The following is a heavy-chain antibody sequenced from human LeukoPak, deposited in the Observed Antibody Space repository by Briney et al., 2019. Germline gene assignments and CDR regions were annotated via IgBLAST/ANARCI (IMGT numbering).Heavy chain of an antibody. CDR2: ISYDGSNK. D-gene: IGHD3-16*01. Sequence: GRSLRLSCAASGFTFSSYAMHWVRQAPGKGLEWVAVISYDGSNKYYADSVKGRFTISRDNSKNTLYLQMNNLRAEDTAVYYCARDESRFAFDYWGQGTLVTVSS. V-gene: IGHV3-30-3*01. CDR3: ARDESRFAFDY. CDR1: GFTFSSYA. J-gene: IGHJ4*02.